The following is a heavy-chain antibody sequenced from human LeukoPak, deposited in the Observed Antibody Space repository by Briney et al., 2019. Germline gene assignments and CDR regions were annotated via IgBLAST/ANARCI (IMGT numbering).Heavy chain of an antibody. V-gene: IGHV3-23*01. CDR3: AKVHGSGSYRFDF. D-gene: IGHD3-10*01. J-gene: IGHJ4*02. Sequence: GGSLRLSCEGSGFTFDSYARSWVRQSPGKGLEWVSAVTGTGGNTYHADSVKDRFTISRDNSKNTVYLQMNSLRAEDTAIYYCAKVHGSGSYRFDFWGQGTLVTVSS. CDR1: GFTFDSYA. CDR2: VTGTGGNT.